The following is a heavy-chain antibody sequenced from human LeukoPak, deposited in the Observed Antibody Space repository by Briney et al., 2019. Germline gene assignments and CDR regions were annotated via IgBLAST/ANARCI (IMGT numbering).Heavy chain of an antibody. CDR1: GFTFSNAW. CDR2: ISSSSSYI. V-gene: IGHV3-21*01. CDR3: ARGSWFDP. Sequence: GGSLRLSCAASGFTFSNAWMNWVRQAPGKGLEWVSSISSSSSYIYYADSVKGRFTISRDNAKNSLYLQMNSLRAEDTAVYYCARGSWFDPWGQGTLVTVSS. J-gene: IGHJ5*02.